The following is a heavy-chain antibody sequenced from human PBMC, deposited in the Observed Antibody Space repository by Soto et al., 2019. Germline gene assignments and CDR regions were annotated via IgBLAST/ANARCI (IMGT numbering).Heavy chain of an antibody. D-gene: IGHD3-16*01. CDR1: GGTFSSYA. Sequence: QVQLVQSGAEVAKPGSSVKVSCKASGGTFSSYAISWVRQAPGQGLEWMGGIIPIFGTADYAQKFQGRVTIIADESTSTAYMELSSLRSEDTAVYYCAAHFHGGPYYCYYGMDVWGQGTTVTVSS. CDR3: AAHFHGGPYYCYYGMDV. J-gene: IGHJ6*02. V-gene: IGHV1-69*12. CDR2: IIPIFGTA.